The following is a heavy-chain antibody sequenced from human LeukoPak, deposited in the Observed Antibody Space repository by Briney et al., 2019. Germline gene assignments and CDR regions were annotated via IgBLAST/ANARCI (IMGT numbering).Heavy chain of an antibody. CDR3: ARDQYCSSTSCYTGGFTSYYYYYMDV. J-gene: IGHJ6*03. CDR1: GGSISSYY. Sequence: SETLSLTCTVSGGSISSYYWSWIRQPAGKGLEWIGRIYTSGSTNYNPSLKSRVTMSVDTSKNQFSLKLSFVTAADTAVYYCARDQYCSSTSCYTGGFTSYYYYYMDVWGKGTTVTVSS. D-gene: IGHD2-2*02. V-gene: IGHV4-4*07. CDR2: IYTSGST.